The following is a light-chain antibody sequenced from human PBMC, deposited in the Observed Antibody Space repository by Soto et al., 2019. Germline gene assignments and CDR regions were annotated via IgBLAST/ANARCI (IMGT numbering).Light chain of an antibody. V-gene: IGKV1-39*01. CDR2: AAS. CDR1: QSISIY. Sequence: DIQMTQSPSSLSASVGDRVTITCRASQSISIYLHWYHQKPGKAPNLLIYAASSLQSGVPSRFSGSGSGTDFTLTISSLQPEDSATYYCLQDINYPWTFGQGTKVDIK. J-gene: IGKJ1*01. CDR3: LQDINYPWT.